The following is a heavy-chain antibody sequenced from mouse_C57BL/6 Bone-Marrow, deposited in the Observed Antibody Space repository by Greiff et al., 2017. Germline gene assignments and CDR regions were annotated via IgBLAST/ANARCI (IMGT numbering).Heavy chain of an antibody. D-gene: IGHD2-3*01. J-gene: IGHJ2*01. CDR2: IDPSDSYT. CDR1: GYTFTSYW. V-gene: IGHV1-59*01. CDR3: ARDDGYYDY. Sequence: VQLKQPGAELVRPGTSVKLSCKASGYTFTSYWMHWVKQRPGQGLEWIGVIDPSDSYTNYNQKFKGKATLTVDTSSSTAYMQLSSLTSEDSAVYYCARDDGYYDYWGQGTTLTVSS.